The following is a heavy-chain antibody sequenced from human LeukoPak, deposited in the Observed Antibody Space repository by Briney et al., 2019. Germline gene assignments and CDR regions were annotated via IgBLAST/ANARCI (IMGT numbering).Heavy chain of an antibody. D-gene: IGHD1-1*01. CDR1: GFTFSNYG. V-gene: IGHV3-30*02. J-gene: IGHJ4*02. CDR3: AKDQQLEPFDY. Sequence: GGSLRLSCAASGFTFSNYGMHWVRQAPGKGLEWVAFMQYDGSDKFFADSVKGRFTISRDNSKNTLYLQMNSLRAEDPAVYYCAKDQQLEPFDYWGQGTLVTLSS. CDR2: MQYDGSDK.